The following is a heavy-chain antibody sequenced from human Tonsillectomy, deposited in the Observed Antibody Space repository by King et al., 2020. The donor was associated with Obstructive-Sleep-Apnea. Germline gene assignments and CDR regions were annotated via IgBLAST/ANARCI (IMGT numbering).Heavy chain of an antibody. V-gene: IGHV3-9*01. J-gene: IGHJ4*02. CDR2: ISWNSYII. CDR1: RFTFDDYA. Sequence: VQLVESGGGLVQPGRSLRLSCAASRFTFDDYAMHWVRQAPGKGLEWVSGISWNSYIIDYADSVKGRFIISRDNAKNSLYLQMNSLRAEDTALYYCAKDLTSYGDYYFDSWGQGTLVAVSS. D-gene: IGHD4-17*01. CDR3: AKDLTSYGDYYFDS.